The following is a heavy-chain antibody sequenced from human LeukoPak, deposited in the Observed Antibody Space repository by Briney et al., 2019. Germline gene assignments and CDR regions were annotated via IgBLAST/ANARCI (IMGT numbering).Heavy chain of an antibody. CDR1: GGSLSSYF. CDR2: IYYSGST. CDR3: ARQPSSWFTSFDS. D-gene: IGHD6-13*01. J-gene: IGHJ4*02. V-gene: IGHV4-59*08. Sequence: PSETLSLTCTVSGGSLSSYFWSWIRQPPGKGLEWIAYIYYSGSTNYNPSLKRRVTISVDSSKNQFSLKQSSVAAAETAVYYCARQPSSWFTSFDSWGQGTLVTVSS.